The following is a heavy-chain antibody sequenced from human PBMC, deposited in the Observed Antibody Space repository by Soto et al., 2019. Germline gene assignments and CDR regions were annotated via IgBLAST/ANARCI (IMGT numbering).Heavy chain of an antibody. V-gene: IGHV4-59*08. Sequence: PSETLSLTCTVSGGSISSYYWSWIRQPPGKGLEWIGYIYYSGSTNYNPSLKSRVAISVDTSKNQFSLKLSSVTAADTAVYYCARGYCSSTSCLRDGMDVWGQGTTVTVSS. D-gene: IGHD2-2*01. J-gene: IGHJ6*02. CDR3: ARGYCSSTSCLRDGMDV. CDR1: GGSISSYY. CDR2: IYYSGST.